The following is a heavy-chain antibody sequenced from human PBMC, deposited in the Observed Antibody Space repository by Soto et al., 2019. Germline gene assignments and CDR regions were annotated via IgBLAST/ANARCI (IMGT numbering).Heavy chain of an antibody. CDR1: GGSISSYY. V-gene: IGHV4-59*01. CDR3: ARIREAIVGAIDY. J-gene: IGHJ4*02. D-gene: IGHD1-26*01. CDR2: IYYSGST. Sequence: SETLSLTCTVSGGSISSYYWSWIRQPPGKGLEWIGYIYYSGSTNYNPSLKSRVTISVDTSKNQFSLKLSSVTAADTAVYYCARIREAIVGAIDYWGQGTLVTVSS.